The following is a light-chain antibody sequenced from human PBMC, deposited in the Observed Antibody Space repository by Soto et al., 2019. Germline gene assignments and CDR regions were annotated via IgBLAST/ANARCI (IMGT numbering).Light chain of an antibody. CDR3: SSYTSSSTVV. Sequence: QSALTQPASVSGSPGQSITISCTGTSSDVGAYNFVSWYQHHPGRAPKLMIYNVSDRPSGVSNRFSGSKSGNTASLTISGLQADDESDYYCSSYTSSSTVVFGGGTKVTVL. J-gene: IGLJ2*01. CDR2: NVS. V-gene: IGLV2-14*03. CDR1: SSDVGAYNF.